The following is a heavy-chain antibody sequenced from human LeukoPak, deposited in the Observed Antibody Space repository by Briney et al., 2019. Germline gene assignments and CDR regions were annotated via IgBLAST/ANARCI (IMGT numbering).Heavy chain of an antibody. CDR1: GYSISSGYY. CDR3: ARDSSSGSDY. V-gene: IGHV4-38-2*02. J-gene: IGHJ4*02. CDR2: IYRSGST. Sequence: SETLSLTCTVSGYSISSGYYWGWIRQPPGKGLEWIGSIYRSGSTYYNPSLKSRVTISVDTSKNQFSLKLSSVTAADTAVYYCARDSSSGSDYWGQGTLVTVSS. D-gene: IGHD6-19*01.